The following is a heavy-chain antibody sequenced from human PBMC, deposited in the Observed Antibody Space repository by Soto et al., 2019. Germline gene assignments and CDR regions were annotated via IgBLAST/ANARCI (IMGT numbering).Heavy chain of an antibody. CDR3: ARATDYDYVWGSYRLDY. V-gene: IGHV1-69*12. D-gene: IGHD3-16*02. Sequence: QVQLVQSGAEVKKPGSSVKVSCKASGGTFSSYAISWVRQAPGQGLEWMGGIIPIFGTANYAQKFQGRVTITADESTSTAYMELRSLRSEDTAVYYCARATDYDYVWGSYRLDYWGQGTLVTVSS. CDR1: GGTFSSYA. CDR2: IIPIFGTA. J-gene: IGHJ4*02.